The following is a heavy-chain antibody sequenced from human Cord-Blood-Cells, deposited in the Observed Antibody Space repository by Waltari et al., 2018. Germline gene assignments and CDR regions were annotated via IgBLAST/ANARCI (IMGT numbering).Heavy chain of an antibody. CDR3: ARVLLTDDAFDI. Sequence: QVQLVESGGGVVQPGRSLRLSCAASGFTFSSYAMHWVRQAPGKGLGWLAVISYDGSNKYYADSVKGRFTISRDNSKNTLYLQMNSLRAEDTAVYYCARVLLTDDAFDIWGQGTMVTVSS. J-gene: IGHJ3*02. CDR2: ISYDGSNK. V-gene: IGHV3-30-3*01. D-gene: IGHD7-27*01. CDR1: GFTFSSYA.